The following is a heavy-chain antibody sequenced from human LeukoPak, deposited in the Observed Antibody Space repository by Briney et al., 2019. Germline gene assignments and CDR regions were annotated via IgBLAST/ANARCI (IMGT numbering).Heavy chain of an antibody. D-gene: IGHD4-17*01. CDR1: GFTFSSYA. CDR2: ISGSGGST. CDR3: AKTGTGYGDYVH. V-gene: IGHV3-23*01. Sequence: PGGSLRLSCAASGFTFSSYAMSWVRQAPGKGLEWVSAISGSGGSTYYADSVKGRFTISRDNSKSALYLQMNSLRAEDTAVYYCAKTGTGYGDYVHWGQGTLVTASS. J-gene: IGHJ4*02.